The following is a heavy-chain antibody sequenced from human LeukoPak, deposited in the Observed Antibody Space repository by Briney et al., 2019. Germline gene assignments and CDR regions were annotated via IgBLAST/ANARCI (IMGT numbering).Heavy chain of an antibody. V-gene: IGHV4-34*01. J-gene: IGHJ4*02. CDR1: GGSFSGYY. CDR3: ARVQRGYSPRVFDY. D-gene: IGHD5-18*01. CDR2: INHSGST. Sequence: SETLSLTCAVYGGSFSGYYWSWIRQPPGKGLEWIGEINHSGSTNYNPSLKSRVTISVDTSKNQFSLKLSSVTAADTAVYYCARVQRGYSPRVFDYWGQGTLVTVSS.